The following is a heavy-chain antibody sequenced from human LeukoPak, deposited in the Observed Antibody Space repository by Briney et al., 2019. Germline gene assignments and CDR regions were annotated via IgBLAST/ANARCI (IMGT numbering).Heavy chain of an antibody. CDR3: AKDVDTALGYFDY. Sequence: QSGRSLRLSCAASGFTFSSYGMHWVRQAPGKGLEWVAVISYDGSNKYYADSVKGRFTISRDNSKNTLYLQMNSLRAEDTAVYYCAKDVDTALGYFDYWGQGTLVTVSS. V-gene: IGHV3-30*18. CDR1: GFTFSSYG. J-gene: IGHJ4*02. D-gene: IGHD5-18*01. CDR2: ISYDGSNK.